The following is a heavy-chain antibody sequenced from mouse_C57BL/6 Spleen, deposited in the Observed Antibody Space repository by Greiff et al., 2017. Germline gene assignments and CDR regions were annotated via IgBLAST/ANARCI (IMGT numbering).Heavy chain of an antibody. Sequence: VQLQQSGAELVKPGAPVKISCKASGYAFSSYWMNWVKQRPGKGLEWIGQIYPGDGDTNYNGQFKGKATLTADKSSSTAYMQLSSLTSEDSAVYFCARMGLRPSDYWGQGTTLTVSS. J-gene: IGHJ2*01. D-gene: IGHD2-4*01. CDR1: GYAFSSYW. V-gene: IGHV1-80*01. CDR3: ARMGLRPSDY. CDR2: IYPGDGDT.